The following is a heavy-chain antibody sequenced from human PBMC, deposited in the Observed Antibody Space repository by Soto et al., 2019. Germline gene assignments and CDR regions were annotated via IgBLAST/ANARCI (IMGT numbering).Heavy chain of an antibody. Sequence: PSETLSLTCAVSGGSISSGGYSWSWIRQPPGKGLEWIGYIYHSGSTYYNSSLKSRVTISVDRSKNQFSLKLSSVTAADTAVYYCARVDTGVYFDYWGQGTLVTVSS. CDR3: ARVDTGVYFDY. V-gene: IGHV4-30-2*01. J-gene: IGHJ4*02. CDR1: GGSISSGGYS. CDR2: IYHSGST.